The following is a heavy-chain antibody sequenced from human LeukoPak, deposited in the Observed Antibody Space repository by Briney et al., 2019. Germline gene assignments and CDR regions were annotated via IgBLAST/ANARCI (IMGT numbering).Heavy chain of an antibody. Sequence: ASVKVSCKASGYTFTIYDINWVPQATGQGLEWMGWMNPNRGNTGYAQKFQGRVTMTRNTSISTAYMELSSLRSEDTAVYYCARARGSIAARRGNWFDPWGQGTLVTVSS. CDR1: GYTFTIYD. CDR3: ARARGSIAARRGNWFDP. J-gene: IGHJ5*02. D-gene: IGHD6-6*01. V-gene: IGHV1-8*01. CDR2: MNPNRGNT.